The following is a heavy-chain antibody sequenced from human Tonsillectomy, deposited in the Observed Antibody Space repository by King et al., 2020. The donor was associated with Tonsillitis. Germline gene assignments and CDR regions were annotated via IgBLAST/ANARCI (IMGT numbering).Heavy chain of an antibody. Sequence: VQLVESGGGVVQPGRSLRVSCAASGFTFSSYGMHWVRQAPGKGLEWVAVISYDVTFKHYADSVKGRLTISRDNSKNTFYLQMNSLRGEDTAVYYCARDSRDSSNWYEDDVEDYYCGMDVWGQGTTVTVSS. V-gene: IGHV3-33*05. D-gene: IGHD6-13*01. CDR3: ARDSRDSSNWYEDDVEDYYCGMDV. CDR1: GFTFSSYG. CDR2: ISYDVTFK. J-gene: IGHJ6*02.